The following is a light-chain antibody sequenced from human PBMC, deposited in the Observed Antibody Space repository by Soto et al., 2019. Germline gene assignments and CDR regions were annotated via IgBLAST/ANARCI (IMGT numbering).Light chain of an antibody. CDR1: GSDVGAYNY. CDR2: EIS. J-gene: IGLJ2*01. CDR3: NSYAGANILI. V-gene: IGLV2-8*01. Sequence: QSALTQPPSASGSLGQSVTISCTGTGSDVGAYNYVTWYQQHPGKAPKLIIYEISKRPSGVPDRFSGSRSGNTASLTVSGLQAEDEADYYCNSYAGANILIFGGGTKVTVL.